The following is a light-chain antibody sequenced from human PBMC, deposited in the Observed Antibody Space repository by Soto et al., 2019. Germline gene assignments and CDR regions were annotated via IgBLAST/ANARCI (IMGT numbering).Light chain of an antibody. Sequence: QSVLAQPPSVSAAPGQKGTICCSGSSSNIGGNSVSWYQQLPGTAPKLLICDDNKRPSGMPDRFSGSTSGTSATLGITGFQTGDEADYYCGSWDSSLSAYVFGTGTKVTVL. V-gene: IGLV1-51*01. CDR1: SSNIGGNS. J-gene: IGLJ1*01. CDR3: GSWDSSLSAYV. CDR2: DDN.